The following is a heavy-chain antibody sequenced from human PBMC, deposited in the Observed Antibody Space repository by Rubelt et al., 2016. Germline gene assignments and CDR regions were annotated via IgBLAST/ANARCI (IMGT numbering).Heavy chain of an antibody. J-gene: IGHJ4*02. CDR1: GFTVSSNY. Sequence: GGSLRLSCAASGFTVSSNYMSWVRQAPGKGLEWVSAISGSGGSTYYADSVKGRFTISRDNSKNTLYLQMNSLRAEDTAVYYCANIERHSSGFDYWGQGTLVTVSS. CDR2: ISGSGGST. D-gene: IGHD6-19*01. CDR3: ANIERHSSGFDY. V-gene: IGHV3-23*01.